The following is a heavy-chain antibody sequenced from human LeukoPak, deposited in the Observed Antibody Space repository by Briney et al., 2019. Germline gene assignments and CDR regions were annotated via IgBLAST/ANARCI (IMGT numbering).Heavy chain of an antibody. Sequence: PGGSLRLSCAASGFTFSIYSMNWVRQAPGKGLEWVSSISSSSSYIYCADSVKGRFTISRDNAKNSLYLQMNSLRAEDTAVYYCARFRIVGATSDAFDIWGQGTMVTVSS. J-gene: IGHJ3*02. CDR3: ARFRIVGATSDAFDI. V-gene: IGHV3-21*01. CDR2: ISSSSSYI. D-gene: IGHD1-26*01. CDR1: GFTFSIYS.